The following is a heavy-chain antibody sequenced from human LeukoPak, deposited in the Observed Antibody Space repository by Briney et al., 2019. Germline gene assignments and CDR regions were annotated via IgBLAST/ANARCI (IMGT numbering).Heavy chain of an antibody. V-gene: IGHV3-23*01. Sequence: GGSLRLSCGASGFTFSSYAMSWVRQAPGKGLEWVSIISGSGGDRHYADSVKGRFTISRDNSKNTLYLQMTSLRVDDTAVYYCTKDIAAAVPHYFDYWGQGTLVTVSS. D-gene: IGHD6-13*01. CDR3: TKDIAAAVPHYFDY. CDR2: ISGSGGDR. CDR1: GFTFSSYA. J-gene: IGHJ4*02.